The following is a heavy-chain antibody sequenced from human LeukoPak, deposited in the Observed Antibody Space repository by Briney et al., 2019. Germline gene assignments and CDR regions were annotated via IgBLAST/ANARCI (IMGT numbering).Heavy chain of an antibody. CDR1: GGSISSYY. D-gene: IGHD3-10*01. J-gene: IGHJ4*02. CDR3: ARVVGRGVLPDY. Sequence: SETLSLTCTVSGGSISSYYWSWIRQPPGKGLEWIGYIYYSGSTYYNPSLKSRVTISVDTSKNQFSLKLSSVTAADTAVYYCARVVGRGVLPDYWGQGTLVTVSS. V-gene: IGHV4-59*12. CDR2: IYYSGST.